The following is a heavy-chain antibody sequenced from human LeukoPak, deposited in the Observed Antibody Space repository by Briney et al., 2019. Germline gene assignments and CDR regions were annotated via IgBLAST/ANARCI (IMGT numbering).Heavy chain of an antibody. CDR1: GGSFSGYY. CDR3: ARGRSLGS. D-gene: IGHD3-16*02. V-gene: IGHV4-34*01. CDR2: INHSGST. Sequence: SETLSLTCAVYGGSFSGYYWSWIRQPPGKGLEWIGEINHSGSTNYNPSLTSRVTISVDTSKNQFSLRLSSVTAADTAVYYCARGRSLGSWGQGTLVTVSS. J-gene: IGHJ4*02.